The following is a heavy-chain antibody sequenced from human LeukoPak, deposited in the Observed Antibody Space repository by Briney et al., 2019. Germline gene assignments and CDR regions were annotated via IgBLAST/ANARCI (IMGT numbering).Heavy chain of an antibody. CDR2: ITGSGGNT. D-gene: IGHD3-22*01. Sequence: GGSLRLSCAASGFSFSSYGMRWVRQGRGKGLEWVSTITGSGGNTDYADSVKGRFTISRENSKNTLYLQMHSLRAEDTAVYYWGVDWYDSSGYGTFDYWGQGTLVTVSS. J-gene: IGHJ4*02. CDR3: GVDWYDSSGYGTFDY. V-gene: IGHV3-23*01. CDR1: GFSFSSYG.